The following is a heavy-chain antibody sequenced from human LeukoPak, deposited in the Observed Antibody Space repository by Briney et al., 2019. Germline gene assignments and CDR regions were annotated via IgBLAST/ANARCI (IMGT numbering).Heavy chain of an antibody. CDR2: IHYSGPT. V-gene: IGHV4-59*01. CDR3: ARTMAGDFDY. Sequence: PSGTLSLTCTVSGGSISNYYWSWVRQSPGTGLEWVGYIHYSGPTEYNPSLKSRVSISVGTSRKHFSLKLNSVTAADTAVYYCARTMAGDFDYWGQGILVTVSS. J-gene: IGHJ4*02. D-gene: IGHD3-10*01. CDR1: GGSISNYY.